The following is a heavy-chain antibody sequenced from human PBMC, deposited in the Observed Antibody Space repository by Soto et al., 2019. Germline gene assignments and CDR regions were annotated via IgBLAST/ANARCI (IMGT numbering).Heavy chain of an antibody. CDR3: AKDRVYDSSGPDY. Sequence: GGSLRLSCAASGFTFSSYGMHWVRQAPGKGLEWVAVISYDGSNTYYADSVKGRFTISRDNSKNTLYLQMNSLRAEDTAVYYCAKDRVYDSSGPDYWGQGTLVTVSS. CDR2: ISYDGSNT. J-gene: IGHJ4*02. CDR1: GFTFSSYG. D-gene: IGHD3-22*01. V-gene: IGHV3-30*18.